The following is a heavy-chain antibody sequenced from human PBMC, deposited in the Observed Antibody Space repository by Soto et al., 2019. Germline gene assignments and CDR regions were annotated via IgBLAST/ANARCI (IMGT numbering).Heavy chain of an antibody. D-gene: IGHD1-1*01. Sequence: PSQTLSLTCDISGDSVSSNSAGWNWIRQTPSRGLEWLGRTYYKSKWYYTYAASVKSRITVSPDTSKNQFPLQLTSVTPEDTAVYYCARGSWDDVSGHPYMDVWDEGTTVTVSS. J-gene: IGHJ6*03. CDR2: TYYKSKWYY. CDR1: GDSVSSNSAG. CDR3: ARGSWDDVSGHPYMDV. V-gene: IGHV6-1*01.